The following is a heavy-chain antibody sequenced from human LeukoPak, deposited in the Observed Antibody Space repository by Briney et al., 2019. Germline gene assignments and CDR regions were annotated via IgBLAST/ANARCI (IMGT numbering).Heavy chain of an antibody. CDR3: ARVFDPNDFWSGYCFDF. D-gene: IGHD3-3*01. V-gene: IGHV3-74*01. CDR2: INDDGSSA. CDR1: GFTFSDYW. Sequence: GGSLRLSCAVSGFTFSDYWMHWVRHVPGKGLLWVSRINDDGSSANYADSVKGRFTISRDNAQNTLYLQMDSLRADDTAVYYCARVFDPNDFWSGYCFDFWGQGTLVTASS. J-gene: IGHJ4*02.